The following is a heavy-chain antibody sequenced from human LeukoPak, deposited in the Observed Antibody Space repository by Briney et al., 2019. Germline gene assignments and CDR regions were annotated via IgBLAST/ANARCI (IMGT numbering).Heavy chain of an antibody. J-gene: IGHJ4*02. Sequence: SVKVSCKASGGTFSSYAISWVRQAPGQGLKWMGGIIPIFGTANYAQKFQGRVTITADESTSTAYMELSSLRSEDTAVYYCARDAHSVDSSGYYAHYWGQGTLVTVSS. CDR2: IIPIFGTA. V-gene: IGHV1-69*13. D-gene: IGHD3-22*01. CDR3: ARDAHSVDSSGYYAHY. CDR1: GGTFSSYA.